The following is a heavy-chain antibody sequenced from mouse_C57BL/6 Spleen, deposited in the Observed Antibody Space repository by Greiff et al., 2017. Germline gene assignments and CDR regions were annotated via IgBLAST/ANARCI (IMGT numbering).Heavy chain of an antibody. V-gene: IGHV5-17*01. D-gene: IGHD6-1*01. J-gene: IGHJ4*01. CDR3: ARKGATYAIDY. CDR1: GFTFSDSG. Sequence: EVQRVESGGGLVKPGGSLKLSCAASGFTFSDSGMHWVRQAPEKGLEWVAYISSGGSTIYYAGTVKGRFTISRDNAKNTPFLQLTSLRSEDTAMYYCARKGATYAIDYWGQGTSVTVSS. CDR2: ISSGGSTI.